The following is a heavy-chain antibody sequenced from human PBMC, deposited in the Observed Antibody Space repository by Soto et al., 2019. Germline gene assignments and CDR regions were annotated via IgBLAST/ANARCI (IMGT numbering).Heavy chain of an antibody. CDR2: IVSRAEGAKT. CDR3: LGYGEFSLVH. Sequence: GGSLRLSCVASGFIFSNAWMTWFRQAPGKGLEWVGRIVSRAEGAKTDYAAAVKGRFTISRDDSKNTLYLQMDSLKIEDTAIYYCLGYGEFSLVHWGQGTAVTVSS. CDR1: GFIFSNAW. D-gene: IGHD5-18*01. V-gene: IGHV3-15*04. J-gene: IGHJ5*02.